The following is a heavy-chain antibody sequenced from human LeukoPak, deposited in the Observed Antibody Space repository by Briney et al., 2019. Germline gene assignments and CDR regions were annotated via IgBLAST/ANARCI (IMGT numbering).Heavy chain of an antibody. CDR1: GFTFSSYS. V-gene: IGHV3-23*01. D-gene: IGHD2-15*01. J-gene: IGHJ5*02. CDR3: AKGGYTTWLDP. CDR2: IRSNGGDT. Sequence: GGSLRLSCAASGFTFSSYSMSWVRQAPGKGLEWVSTIRSNGGDTYYADSVKGRFTISRDNSKNTLYLEMNSLRAEDTAVYYCAKGGYTTWLDPWGQGTLVTASS.